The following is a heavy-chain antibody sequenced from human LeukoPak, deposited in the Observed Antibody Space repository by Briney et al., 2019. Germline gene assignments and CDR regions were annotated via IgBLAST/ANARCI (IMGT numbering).Heavy chain of an antibody. CDR3: AREPRDYYYGMGV. CDR1: GGSIRSSYYY. J-gene: IGHJ6*02. Sequence: SETLSLTCTVSGGSIRSSYYYWGWIRQPPGKGLEWIGSIYDSGSTYYNPSLKSRVTISVDTSKNQFSLKLNSVTAADTAVYYCAREPRDYYYGMGVWGQGTTVTVSS. CDR2: IYDSGST. V-gene: IGHV4-39*02.